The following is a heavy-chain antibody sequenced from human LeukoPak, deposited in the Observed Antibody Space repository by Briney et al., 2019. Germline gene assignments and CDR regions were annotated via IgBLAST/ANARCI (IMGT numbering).Heavy chain of an antibody. CDR1: GFSFSDYA. J-gene: IGHJ4*02. V-gene: IGHV3-64*01. CDR3: ARDSLKNGYNYDYFDY. D-gene: IGHD5-24*01. Sequence: GGSLRLSCAASGFSFSDYAMHWVRQAPGKGLEYVSAISSNGRSPYYANSVKGRFTISRDNSKNILYLQMNSLTAEDTAVYYCARDSLKNGYNYDYFDYWGQGTLVTVSS. CDR2: ISSNGRSP.